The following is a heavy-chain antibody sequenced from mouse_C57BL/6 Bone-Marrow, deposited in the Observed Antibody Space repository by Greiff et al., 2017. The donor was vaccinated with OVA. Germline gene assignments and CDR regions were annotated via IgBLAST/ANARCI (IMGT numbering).Heavy chain of an antibody. J-gene: IGHJ2*01. V-gene: IGHV1-59*01. CDR3: ARVFYYFDY. CDR1: GYTFTSYW. CDR2: IDPSDSYT. Sequence: QVQLQQPGAELVRPGTSVKLSCKASGYTFTSYWMHWVKQRPGQGLAWIGVIDPSDSYTNYNQKFKGKATLTVDTSSSTAYMQLSSLTSEDSAVYYCARVFYYFDYWGQGTTLTVSS.